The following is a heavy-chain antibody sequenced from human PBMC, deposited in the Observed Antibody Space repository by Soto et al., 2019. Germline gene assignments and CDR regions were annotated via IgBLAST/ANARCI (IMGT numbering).Heavy chain of an antibody. CDR1: GDSMRSFY. V-gene: IGHV4-59*01. J-gene: IGHJ4*02. D-gene: IGHD4-17*01. CDR3: TRVGGYYGDYPNFDY. CDR2: IYYSGST. Sequence: SETLSLTCTVYGDSMRSFYWSWIRQRPGKGLEWIGNIYYSGSTNYNPSRKSRVTMSVDMSRNQVSLKLSSVTAADTAVYYCTRVGGYYGDYPNFDYWGQGALVTVSS.